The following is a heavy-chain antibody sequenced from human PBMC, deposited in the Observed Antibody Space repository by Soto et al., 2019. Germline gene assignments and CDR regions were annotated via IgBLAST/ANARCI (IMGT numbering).Heavy chain of an antibody. J-gene: IGHJ1*01. CDR1: GGSISSSNW. CDR3: ASRVNCSGGSFYYTSKY. V-gene: IGHV4-4*02. Sequence: QVQLQESGPGLVKPSGTLSLTCAVSGGSISSSNWWSWVRQPPGKGLEWIGEIYHSGSTNYNPSLMGRVTTSVEKCNNQFARKVSSVAAAHTAGYYCASRVNCSGGSFYYTSKYWGQGTLVTVSS. D-gene: IGHD2-15*01. CDR2: IYHSGST.